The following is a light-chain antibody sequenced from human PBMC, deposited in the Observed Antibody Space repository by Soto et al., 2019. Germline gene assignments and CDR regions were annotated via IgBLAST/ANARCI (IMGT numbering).Light chain of an antibody. Sequence: QSVLTQPPSASGTPGQRVTISCSGSSSNIGSNSVYWYHQLPGTAPKLLIFTNNQRPSGVPDRFSGSKSGTSGSLAISGLQSEDEADYYCAAWDDSLNGYVFGPGTKLTVL. CDR1: SSNIGSNS. V-gene: IGLV1-44*01. CDR3: AAWDDSLNGYV. J-gene: IGLJ1*01. CDR2: TNN.